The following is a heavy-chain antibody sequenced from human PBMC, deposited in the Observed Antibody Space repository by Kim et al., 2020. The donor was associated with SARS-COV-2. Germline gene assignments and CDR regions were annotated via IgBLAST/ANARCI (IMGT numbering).Heavy chain of an antibody. J-gene: IGHJ4*02. CDR2: ISDGGVRT. Sequence: GGSLRLSCEASGFTFGRYAMSWARQAPGKGLEWVSTISDGGVRTHYADSVKGRFIISRDNSKSTLFLHMNSLRAEDTAVYYCEASDYWGQGSLVTVSS. CDR3: EASDY. CDR1: GFTFGRYA. V-gene: IGHV3-23*01.